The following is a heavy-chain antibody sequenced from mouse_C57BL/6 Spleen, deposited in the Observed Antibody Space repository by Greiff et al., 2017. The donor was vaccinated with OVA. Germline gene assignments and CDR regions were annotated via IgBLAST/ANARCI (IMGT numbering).Heavy chain of an antibody. CDR2: ISYDGSN. J-gene: IGHJ3*01. CDR3: ARGDGFWFAY. V-gene: IGHV3-6*01. Sequence: DVHLVESGPGLVKPSQSLSLTCSVTGYSITSGYYWNWIRQFPGNKLEWMGYISYDGSNNYNPSLKNRISITRDTSKNQFFLKLNSVTTEDTATYYCARGDGFWFAYWGQGTLVTVSA. CDR1: GYSITSGYY. D-gene: IGHD2-3*01.